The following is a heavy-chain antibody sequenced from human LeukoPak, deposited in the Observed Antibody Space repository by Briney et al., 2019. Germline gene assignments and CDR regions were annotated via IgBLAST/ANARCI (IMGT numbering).Heavy chain of an antibody. J-gene: IGHJ4*02. CDR1: GFTFSSYR. CDR2: ISSSGSTI. V-gene: IGHV3-48*03. CDR3: ARDPQRDGYNWAPTSHY. D-gene: IGHD5-24*01. Sequence: PGGSLRLSCVGSGFTFSSYRMHWVRQAPGKGLEWVSYISSSGSTIYYADSVKGRFTISRDNAKNSLYLQMNSLRAEDTAVYYCARDPQRDGYNWAPTSHYWGQGTLVTVSS.